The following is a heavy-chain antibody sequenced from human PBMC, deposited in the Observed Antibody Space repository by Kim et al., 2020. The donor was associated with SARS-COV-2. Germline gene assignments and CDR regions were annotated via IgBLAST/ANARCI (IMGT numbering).Heavy chain of an antibody. CDR3: AREADDYIWGSYRYFDY. J-gene: IGHJ4*02. D-gene: IGHD3-16*02. V-gene: IGHV1-2*02. Sequence: LQGRVTMTRDTSISTAYMELSRLRSDDTAVYYCAREADDYIWGSYRYFDYWGQGTLVTVSS.